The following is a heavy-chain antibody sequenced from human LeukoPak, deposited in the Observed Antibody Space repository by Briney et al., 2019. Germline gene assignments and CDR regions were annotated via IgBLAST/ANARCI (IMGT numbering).Heavy chain of an antibody. J-gene: IGHJ4*02. CDR1: GYTFTIYD. V-gene: IGHV1-8*03. Sequence: GASVTVSCKASGYTFTIYDINWVRQATGQGREWMGWMNPNSGNTGYAQKFQGRVTITRNSSISTAYMELSSLRSEDTAVYYCARGDLVGADDTNFDYWGQGTLVTVSS. CDR3: ARGDLVGADDTNFDY. CDR2: MNPNSGNT. D-gene: IGHD1-26*01.